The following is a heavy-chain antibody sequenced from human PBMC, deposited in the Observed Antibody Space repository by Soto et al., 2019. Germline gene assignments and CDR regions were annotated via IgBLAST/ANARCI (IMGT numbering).Heavy chain of an antibody. J-gene: IGHJ4*02. CDR1: GGTFRTYA. V-gene: IGHV1-69*13. Sequence: VKVSCKTSGGTFRTYAINWGREGPGQGVGWMGSIIPLLGTVKYAQRVQGRGKITADESTSTAYMELSSLRSEDTAVVYCARXXXXXXXXXPPYXXDYWGQGTLVXVSS. CDR2: IIPLLGTV. CDR3: ARXXXXXXXXXPPYXXDY.